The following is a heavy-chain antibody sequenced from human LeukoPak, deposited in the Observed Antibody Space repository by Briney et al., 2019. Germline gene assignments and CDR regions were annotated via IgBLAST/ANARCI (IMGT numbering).Heavy chain of an antibody. CDR1: GYTFTSYD. CDR2: MNPSSGNT. CDR3: ARADRYCSGGSCYSPFDY. D-gene: IGHD2-15*01. V-gene: IGHV1-8*01. Sequence: GASVKVSCKASGYTFTSYDINWVRQATGQGLEWMGWMNPSSGNTGYAQEFQGRVTITRDTSASTAYMELSSLRSEDMAVYYCARADRYCSGGSCYSPFDYWGQGTLVTVSS. J-gene: IGHJ4*02.